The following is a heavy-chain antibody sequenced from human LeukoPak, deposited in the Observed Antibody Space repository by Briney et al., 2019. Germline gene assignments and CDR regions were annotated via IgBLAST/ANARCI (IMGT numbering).Heavy chain of an antibody. CDR2: IHPNTGTP. CDR3: VRQYSGYESLYFDS. J-gene: IGHJ4*02. V-gene: IGHV7-4-1*02. Sequence: ASVKVSCKASGYTFTNYAMNWVRQAPGQGLEWMGWIHPNTGTPTYAQGFTGRFVFSLDSSVSTAYLQISSLKAEDIAVYYCVRQYSGYESLYFDSWGQGTLVTVSS. D-gene: IGHD5-12*01. CDR1: GYTFTNYA.